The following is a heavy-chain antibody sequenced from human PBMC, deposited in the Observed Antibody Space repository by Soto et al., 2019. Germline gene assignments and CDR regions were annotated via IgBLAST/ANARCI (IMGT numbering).Heavy chain of an antibody. CDR3: AKTGGYSYTDNWFDP. CDR1: GGTFSSYA. CDR2: IIPIFGTA. D-gene: IGHD5-18*01. Sequence: ASVKVSCKASGGTFSSYAISWVRQAPGQGLEWMGGIIPIFGTANYAQKFQGRVTITADESTSTAYMELSSLRSEDTAVYYCAKTGGYSYTDNWFDPWGQGTLVTVSS. V-gene: IGHV1-69*13. J-gene: IGHJ5*02.